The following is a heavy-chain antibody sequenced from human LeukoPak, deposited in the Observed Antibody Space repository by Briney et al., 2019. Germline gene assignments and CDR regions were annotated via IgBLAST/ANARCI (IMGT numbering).Heavy chain of an antibody. J-gene: IGHJ4*02. CDR2: IIPIFGTA. Sequence: SVKVSCKASGGTFSSYAISWVRQASGQGLESMGGIIPIFGTANYAQKFQGRVTITTDESTSTAYMELSSLRSEDTAVYYCARATGIAAAGAYYWGQGTLVTVSS. D-gene: IGHD6-13*01. CDR3: ARATGIAAAGAYY. V-gene: IGHV1-69*05. CDR1: GGTFSSYA.